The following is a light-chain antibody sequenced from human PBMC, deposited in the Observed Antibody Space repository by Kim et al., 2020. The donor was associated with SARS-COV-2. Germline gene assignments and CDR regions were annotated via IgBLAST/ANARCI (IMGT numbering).Light chain of an antibody. V-gene: IGKV3-15*01. J-gene: IGKJ1*01. CDR3: QQYNKWRT. CDR2: YAS. CDR1: HSISIN. Sequence: SASPGERATLSCKTSHSISINLAWHQQKPGQAPGLLIYYASTGATGIPARFSGNGSGTVFTLTISSLQSEDFAVYYCQQYNKWRTFGQGTKVDIK.